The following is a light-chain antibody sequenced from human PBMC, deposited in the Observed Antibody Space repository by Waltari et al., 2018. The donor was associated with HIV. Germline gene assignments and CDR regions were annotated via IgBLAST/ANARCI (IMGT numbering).Light chain of an antibody. Sequence: DIQMTQSPSTLSASVGDRVNITCRASQSIRSWLAWYQQKPGKAPKLLIYKASSLESGVPSRFSGSGSGTEFTLTISSLQPEDFATYYCQESFSFGPGTKVDIK. V-gene: IGKV1-5*03. CDR3: QESFS. CDR1: QSIRSW. CDR2: KAS. J-gene: IGKJ3*01.